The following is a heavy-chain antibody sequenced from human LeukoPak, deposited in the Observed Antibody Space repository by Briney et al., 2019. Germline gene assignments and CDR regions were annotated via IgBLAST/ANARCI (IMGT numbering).Heavy chain of an antibody. V-gene: IGHV3-7*03. CDR3: ARGGGLDV. CDR2: IDHNGNVN. CDR1: GFTFSSYW. Sequence: GGSLRLSCAASGFTFSSYWMNWARQAPGKGLEWVASIDHNGNVNYYVNSVKGRFTISRDNAKNSLYLQMSNLRAEDTAVYFCARGGGLDVWGQGATVTVSS. D-gene: IGHD3-16*01. J-gene: IGHJ6*02.